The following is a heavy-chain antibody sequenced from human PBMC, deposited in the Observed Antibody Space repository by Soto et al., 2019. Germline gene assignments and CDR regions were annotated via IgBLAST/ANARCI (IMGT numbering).Heavy chain of an antibody. Sequence: QVQLVESGGGVVQPGRSLRLSCATSGFPFRSYDMHWVRQAPGKGLEWVAVIWLDGSNKYYADSVRGRFTISRDNSNHTVYLEMNSLRAEDSAVYYCARKSDSLIDCWGQGILVTVST. CDR1: GFPFRSYD. CDR2: IWLDGSNK. J-gene: IGHJ4*02. CDR3: ARKSDSLIDC. D-gene: IGHD3-22*01. V-gene: IGHV3-33*01.